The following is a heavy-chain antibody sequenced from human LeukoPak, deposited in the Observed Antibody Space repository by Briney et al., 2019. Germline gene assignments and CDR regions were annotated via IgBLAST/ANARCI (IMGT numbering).Heavy chain of an antibody. J-gene: IGHJ6*02. Sequence: SETLSLTCAVYGESFSGYYWSWIRQPPGKGLEWIGEINHSGSTNYNPSLKSRVTTSVDTSKNQFSLKLSSVTAADTAVYYCARYCSGGSCYSGNDYYYYGMDVWGQGTTVTVSS. CDR1: GESFSGYY. V-gene: IGHV4-34*01. CDR2: INHSGST. D-gene: IGHD2-15*01. CDR3: ARYCSGGSCYSGNDYYYYGMDV.